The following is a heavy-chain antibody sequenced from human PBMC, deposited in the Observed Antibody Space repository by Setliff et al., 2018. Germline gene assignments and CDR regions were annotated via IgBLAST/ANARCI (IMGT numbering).Heavy chain of an antibody. CDR2: IYHTGST. D-gene: IGHD5-18*01. J-gene: IGHJ4*02. CDR1: GGSINSLGYS. CDR3: ARSYSYGYPDY. Sequence: SETLSLTCTVSGGSINSLGYSWSWIRRPPGKGLVWIGYIYHTGSTYYNPSLKSRVTISVDKSKNHFSLKLSSVSAADTAMYYCARSYSYGYPDYWGQGTLVTVSS. V-gene: IGHV4-30-2*01.